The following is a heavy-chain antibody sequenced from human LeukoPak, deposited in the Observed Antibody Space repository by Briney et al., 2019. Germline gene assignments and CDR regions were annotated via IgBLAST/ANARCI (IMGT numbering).Heavy chain of an antibody. Sequence: SETLSLTCTVSGGSISSGDYYWSWIRQPPGKGLEWIGYIYYSGSTYYNPSLKSRVTISVDTSKNQFSPKLSSVTAADTAVYYCARGRYDFWSGSKHLDYWGQGTLVTVSS. CDR2: IYYSGST. D-gene: IGHD3-3*01. J-gene: IGHJ4*02. V-gene: IGHV4-30-4*08. CDR3: ARGRYDFWSGSKHLDY. CDR1: GGSISSGDYY.